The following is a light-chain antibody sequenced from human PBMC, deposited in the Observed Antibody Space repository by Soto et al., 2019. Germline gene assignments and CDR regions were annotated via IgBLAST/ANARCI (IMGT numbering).Light chain of an antibody. Sequence: EIVLTQSPATLSLSPGERATLSCRASQSVSSYLAWYQHKPGQAPRLLLYDASNRATGIPARFSGSGSGTDFTLTISSLEPEDFAVYYCQQRSNWLTFGGGTKVEVE. CDR1: QSVSSY. J-gene: IGKJ4*01. CDR3: QQRSNWLT. CDR2: DAS. V-gene: IGKV3-11*01.